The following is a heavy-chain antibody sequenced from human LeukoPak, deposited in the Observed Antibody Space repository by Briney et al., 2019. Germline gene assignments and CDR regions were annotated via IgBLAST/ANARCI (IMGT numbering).Heavy chain of an antibody. Sequence: SETLSLTCTVSGGSISSYYWSWIRQPPGEGLEWIGSIYYSGSTYYNPSLKSRVTISVDTSKNQFSLKLRSVTAADTAVFYCARALGRLSWFDPWGQGILVTVSS. V-gene: IGHV4-39*07. CDR3: ARALGRLSWFDP. CDR1: GGSISSYY. CDR2: IYYSGST. J-gene: IGHJ5*02. D-gene: IGHD7-27*01.